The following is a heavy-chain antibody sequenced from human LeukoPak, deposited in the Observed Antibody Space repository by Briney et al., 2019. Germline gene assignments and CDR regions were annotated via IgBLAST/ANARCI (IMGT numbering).Heavy chain of an antibody. D-gene: IGHD6-13*01. CDR3: ARWGSSWYFGGHNWFDP. CDR2: IYTSGST. Sequence: SETLSLTCTVSGGSISSGSYYWSWIRQPAGKGLEWIGRIYTSGSTNYNPSLKSRVTISVDTSKNQFSLKLSSVTAADTAVYYCARWGSSWYFGGHNWFDPWGQGTLVTVSS. CDR1: GGSISSGSYY. J-gene: IGHJ5*02. V-gene: IGHV4-61*02.